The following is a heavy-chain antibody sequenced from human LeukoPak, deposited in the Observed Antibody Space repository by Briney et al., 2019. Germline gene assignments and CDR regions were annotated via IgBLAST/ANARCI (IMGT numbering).Heavy chain of an antibody. CDR2: IKQDGSEK. CDR3: ARERYSSGWYPDYGMDV. Sequence: GGSLRLSCAASGFTFSSYSMNWVRQAPGKGLEWVANIKQDGSEKYYVDSVKGRFTISRDNAKNSLYLQMNSLRAEDTAVYYCARERYSSGWYPDYGMDVWGQGTTVTVSS. CDR1: GFTFSSYS. V-gene: IGHV3-7*01. D-gene: IGHD6-19*01. J-gene: IGHJ6*02.